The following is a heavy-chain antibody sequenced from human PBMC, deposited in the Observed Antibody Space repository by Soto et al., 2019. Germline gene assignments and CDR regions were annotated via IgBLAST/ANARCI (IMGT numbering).Heavy chain of an antibody. CDR3: ASSAAGSYFDY. V-gene: IGHV3-7*01. CDR1: GFTFSSYW. Sequence: GGSLRLSCAASGFTFSSYWMSWVRQAPGKGLEWVANIKQDGSEKYYVDSVKGRFTISRDNAKNSLYLQMNSLRAEDTAVYYCASSAAGSYFDYWGQGTLVTVSS. D-gene: IGHD6-13*01. CDR2: IKQDGSEK. J-gene: IGHJ4*02.